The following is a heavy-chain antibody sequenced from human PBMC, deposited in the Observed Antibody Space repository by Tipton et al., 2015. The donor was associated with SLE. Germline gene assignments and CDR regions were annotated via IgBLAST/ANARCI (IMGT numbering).Heavy chain of an antibody. CDR2: ISSSGSTI. V-gene: IGHV3-48*03. D-gene: IGHD1-26*01. CDR3: ARDSEMGELLPDY. J-gene: IGHJ4*02. CDR1: GFTFSSYE. Sequence: SLRLSCAAPGFTFSSYEMNWVRQAPGKGREWVSYISSSGSTIGYADPVKGRFTISRDNSKNTLYLQMNSLRAEDTAVYYCARDSEMGELLPDYWGQGTLVTVSS.